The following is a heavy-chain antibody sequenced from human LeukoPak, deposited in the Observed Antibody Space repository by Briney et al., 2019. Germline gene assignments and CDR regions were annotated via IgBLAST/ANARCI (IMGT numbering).Heavy chain of an antibody. D-gene: IGHD5-18*01. J-gene: IGHJ6*03. CDR2: IIPIFGTA. Sequence: SVKVSCKASGGTFSSYAISWVRQAPGQGLEWMGGIIPIFGTANYAQKFQGRVTITADKSTSTAYMELSSLRSEDTAVYYCARGEYSYGPNYYYYYMDVWGKGTTVTVSS. V-gene: IGHV1-69*06. CDR1: GGTFSSYA. CDR3: ARGEYSYGPNYYYYYMDV.